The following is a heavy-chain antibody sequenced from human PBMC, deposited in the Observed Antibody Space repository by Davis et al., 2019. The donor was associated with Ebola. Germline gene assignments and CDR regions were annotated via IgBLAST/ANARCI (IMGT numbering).Heavy chain of an antibody. Sequence: ASVKVSCKASGYIFTSNDINWVRQATGQGLEWMGWVNPDSGNTGYASKFQGRVTMTRNNSITTAYMELSSLTSEDTAVYYCARPIEKRCSPGCFDLWGRGTLVTVSS. V-gene: IGHV1-8*01. CDR3: ARPIEKRCSPGCFDL. CDR1: GYIFTSND. D-gene: IGHD4/OR15-4a*01. J-gene: IGHJ2*01. CDR2: VNPDSGNT.